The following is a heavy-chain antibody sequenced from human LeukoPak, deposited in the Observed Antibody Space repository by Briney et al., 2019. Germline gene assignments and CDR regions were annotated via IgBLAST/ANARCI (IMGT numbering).Heavy chain of an antibody. CDR3: AKAVAQYSGGWYDY. CDR2: IRGSGGST. CDR1: GFIFSSYA. D-gene: IGHD6-19*01. J-gene: IGHJ4*02. Sequence: PGGSLRLSCAASGFIFSSYAMSWVRQAPGKGLKWVSVIRGSGGSTYYADSVKGRFTISRDNSKNTLYLQMNSLRAEDTAVYYCAKAVAQYSGGWYDYWGQGTLVTVSS. V-gene: IGHV3-23*01.